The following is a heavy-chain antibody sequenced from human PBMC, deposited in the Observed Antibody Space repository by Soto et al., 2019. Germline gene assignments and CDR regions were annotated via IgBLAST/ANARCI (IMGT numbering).Heavy chain of an antibody. V-gene: IGHV4-34*01. CDR1: GGSFSGYY. CDR3: ARAGYCSSTSCYNYYYYMDV. D-gene: IGHD2-2*02. Sequence: SETLSLTCAVYGGSFSGYYWSWIRQPPGKGLEWIGEINHSGSTNYNPSPKSRVTISVDTSKNQFSLKLSSVTAADTAVYYCARAGYCSSTSCYNYYYYMDVWGKGTTVTVSS. CDR2: INHSGST. J-gene: IGHJ6*03.